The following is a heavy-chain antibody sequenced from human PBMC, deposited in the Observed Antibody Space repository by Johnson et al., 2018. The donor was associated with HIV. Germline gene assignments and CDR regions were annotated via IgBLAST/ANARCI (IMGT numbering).Heavy chain of an antibody. CDR1: GFTFSSYG. D-gene: IGHD3-22*01. J-gene: IGHJ3*02. Sequence: QMLLVESGGGVVQPGGSLRLSCAASGFTFSSYGMHWVRQAPGKGLEWVAFIRYDGSNTYYAHSVKGRFTISRDNARSTLYLQMNSLRPEDTAVYYCARDQTYYYDTSGYQGAFDIWGQGTMVSVSS. V-gene: IGHV3-30*02. CDR3: ARDQTYYYDTSGYQGAFDI. CDR2: IRYDGSNT.